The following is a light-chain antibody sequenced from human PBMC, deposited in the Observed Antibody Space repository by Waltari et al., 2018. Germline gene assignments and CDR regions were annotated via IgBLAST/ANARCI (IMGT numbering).Light chain of an antibody. Sequence: EVVLTQSPGTRSLSPGERATLSCRARQSVASNHLAWYQQKPGQAPRLLIYGASSRVTGIPDRFSGSGSGTDFTLTISRLEPEDFAVYYCQQYGSWYIFGQGTKLEIK. J-gene: IGKJ2*01. CDR2: GAS. V-gene: IGKV3-20*01. CDR1: QSVASNH. CDR3: QQYGSWYI.